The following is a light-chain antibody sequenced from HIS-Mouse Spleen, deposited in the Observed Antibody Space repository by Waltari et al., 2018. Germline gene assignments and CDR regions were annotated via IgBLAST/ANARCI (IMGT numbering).Light chain of an antibody. Sequence: SYELTQPPSVSVSPGPTARITCSGDALPKHYAYWYQQKPGQAPVLVIYKDSKRPSGIPERFSGSSSGTMATLTISGAQVEDEADYYCYSTDSSGNHRVFGGGTKLTVL. V-gene: IGLV3-10*01. CDR2: KDS. CDR1: ALPKHY. J-gene: IGLJ2*01. CDR3: YSTDSSGNHRV.